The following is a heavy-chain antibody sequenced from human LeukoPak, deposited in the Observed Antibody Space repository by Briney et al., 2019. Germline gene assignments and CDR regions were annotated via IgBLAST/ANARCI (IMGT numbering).Heavy chain of an antibody. Sequence: SETLTLTCSVSGRSISSYYWSWIRHPPGEGLEGIGYIYYSGCTNYNPSLKSRVTISVDTSKNQFSLKLRSETAADTAVYYCARNGRSGSHAHDAFDIWGQGKMVTVSS. D-gene: IGHD2-8*01. J-gene: IGHJ3*02. CDR2: IYYSGCT. V-gene: IGHV4-59*01. CDR3: ARNGRSGSHAHDAFDI. CDR1: GRSISSYY.